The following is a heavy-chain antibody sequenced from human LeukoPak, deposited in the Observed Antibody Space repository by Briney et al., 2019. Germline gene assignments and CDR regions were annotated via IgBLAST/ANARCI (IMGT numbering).Heavy chain of an antibody. J-gene: IGHJ4*02. D-gene: IGHD3-16*01. CDR3: AKDRDGGSKTSHKGFDN. CDR2: ISTGGGNT. CDR1: GFTFSSYV. V-gene: IGHV3-23*01. Sequence: GGSLRLSWAAAGFTFSSYVIGWVSQAPGKGLEWVSAISTGGGNTYYADSVKGRFTISRDNSKNTVFLQMNSLRAEDTAIYFCAKDRDGGSKTSHKGFDNWGQGTLVTVSS.